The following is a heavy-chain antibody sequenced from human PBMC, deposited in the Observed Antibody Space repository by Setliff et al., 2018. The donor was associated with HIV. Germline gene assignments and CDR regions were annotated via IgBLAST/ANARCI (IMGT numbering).Heavy chain of an antibody. Sequence: GGSLRLSCAASGFTFSSYAMSWVRQAPGGGLEWVGFIRSKTYVGTTEYAASVKGRFTISRDDSKSIAYLQMNSLKTEDTAVYYCTRDSPGGNSYYYGMDVWGQGTTVTVSS. D-gene: IGHD2-15*01. CDR3: TRDSPGGNSYYYGMDV. CDR2: IRSKTYVGTT. CDR1: GFTFSSYA. V-gene: IGHV3-49*04. J-gene: IGHJ6*02.